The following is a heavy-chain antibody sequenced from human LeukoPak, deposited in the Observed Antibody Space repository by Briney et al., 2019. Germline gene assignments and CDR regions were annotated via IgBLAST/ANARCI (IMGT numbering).Heavy chain of an antibody. D-gene: IGHD5-12*01. CDR2: ISSSGSTI. Sequence: GGSLRLSCAASGFTFSSYSMNWVRQAPGKGLEWVSYISSSGSTIYYADSVKGRFTISRDNAKNSLYLQMNSLRAEDTAVYYCASGYDSPDYWGQGTLVTVSS. V-gene: IGHV3-48*01. J-gene: IGHJ4*02. CDR3: ASGYDSPDY. CDR1: GFTFSSYS.